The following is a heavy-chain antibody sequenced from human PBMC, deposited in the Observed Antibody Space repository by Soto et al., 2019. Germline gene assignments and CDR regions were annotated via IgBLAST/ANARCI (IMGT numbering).Heavy chain of an antibody. CDR2: IYWNDDK. CDR1: GFSLSTSGVG. J-gene: IGHJ5*02. CDR3: AHRLPVPNIRFWWFDP. Sequence: SGPTLVNPTQTLTLTCTFSGFSLSTSGVGVGWIRQPPGKALEWLALIYWNDDKRYSPSLKSRLTITKDTSKNQVVLTMTNMDPVDTATYYPAHRLPVPNIRFWWFDPCGQGTLVTVST. D-gene: IGHD3-3*01. V-gene: IGHV2-5*01.